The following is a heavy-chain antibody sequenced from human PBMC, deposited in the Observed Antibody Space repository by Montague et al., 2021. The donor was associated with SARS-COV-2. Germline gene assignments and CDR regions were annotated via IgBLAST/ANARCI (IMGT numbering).Heavy chain of an antibody. J-gene: IGHJ4*02. Sequence: SGSTYYNPSLPRRVALSVGTSRNEFSLKMTAVTAAETAVYYCARDGDEGYCSEYWGKGLLVTVSS. V-gene: IGHV4-31*02. D-gene: IGHD5-18*01. CDR2: SGST. CDR3: ARDGDEGYCSEY.